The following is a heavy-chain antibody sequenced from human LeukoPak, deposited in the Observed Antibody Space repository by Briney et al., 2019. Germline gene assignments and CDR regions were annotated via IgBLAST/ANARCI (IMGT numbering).Heavy chain of an antibody. Sequence: LGESLKISCKGSGYSFTSYWIGWVRQMPGKGLEWMGIIYPSDSDTRYSPSFQGQVTISADKSISTAYLQWSSLKASDTAMYYCAGAASSSSWYWFDPWGQGTLVTVSS. CDR1: GYSFTSYW. V-gene: IGHV5-51*01. D-gene: IGHD6-13*01. CDR3: AGAASSSSWYWFDP. CDR2: IYPSDSDT. J-gene: IGHJ5*02.